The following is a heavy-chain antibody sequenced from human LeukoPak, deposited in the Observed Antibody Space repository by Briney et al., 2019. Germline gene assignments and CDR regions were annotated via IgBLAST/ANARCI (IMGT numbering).Heavy chain of an antibody. V-gene: IGHV3-48*02. Sequence: GGSLRLSCAASGFTFSSYSMNWVRQAPGKGLEWISYISGSGSVSYYEDSVKGRFTISRDNAKNSLYLQMSSLRDEDTALYYCARDGGFGFLAAFDIWGQGTMVTVSS. CDR2: ISGSGSVS. CDR1: GFTFSSYS. CDR3: ARDGGFGFLAAFDI. J-gene: IGHJ3*02. D-gene: IGHD3-10*01.